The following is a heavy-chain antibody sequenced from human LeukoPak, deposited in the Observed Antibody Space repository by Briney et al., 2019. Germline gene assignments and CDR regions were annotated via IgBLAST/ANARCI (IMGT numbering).Heavy chain of an antibody. V-gene: IGHV3-23*01. CDR2: ISGSGGST. CDR3: AKDFESPITYGMDV. CDR1: GFTFSSYS. J-gene: IGHJ6*02. D-gene: IGHD5-24*01. Sequence: GGSLRLSCAAFGFTFSSYSMSWVRQAPGKGLEWVSAISGSGGSTYYADSVKGRFTISRDNSKNTLYLQMNSLRAEDTAVYYCAKDFESPITYGMDVWGQGTTVTVSS.